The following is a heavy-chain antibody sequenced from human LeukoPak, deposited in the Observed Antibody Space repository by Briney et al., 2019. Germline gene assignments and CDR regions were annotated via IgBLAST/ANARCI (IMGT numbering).Heavy chain of an antibody. CDR1: GFIFSSYD. CDR2: VGVSAGGT. J-gene: IGHJ4*02. V-gene: IGHV3-23*01. D-gene: IGHD1-26*01. Sequence: GGSLRLSCAASGFIFSSYDMNWVRQAPGKGLEWVSAVGVSAGGTYYADPVKGRFIISRDNSKNILYLQMNSLTAEDTAVYFCAKNRGSYRLFDYWGQGTLVTVSS. CDR3: AKNRGSYRLFDY.